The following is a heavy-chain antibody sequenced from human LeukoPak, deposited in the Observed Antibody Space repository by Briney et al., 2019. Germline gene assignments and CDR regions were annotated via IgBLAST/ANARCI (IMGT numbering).Heavy chain of an antibody. V-gene: IGHV4-59*01. CDR2: IYSSGST. Sequence: SETLSLTCSVSGDSISGYYWSWIRQPPGKGLEWIGYIYSSGSTSYNPSLKSRVTISVDTSENQLSLKLRSVTAADTAKYYCARGYSFALYYFDYWGQGPLVTVSS. J-gene: IGHJ4*02. CDR1: GDSISGYY. D-gene: IGHD5-18*01. CDR3: ARGYSFALYYFDY.